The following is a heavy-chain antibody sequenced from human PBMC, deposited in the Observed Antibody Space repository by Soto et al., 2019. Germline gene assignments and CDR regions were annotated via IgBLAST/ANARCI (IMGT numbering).Heavy chain of an antibody. V-gene: IGHV3-21*01. J-gene: IGHJ4*02. CDR3: ASFNWGSNFDY. CDR2: ISSSSSYI. Sequence: GGSLGLACAASGLTFSSYSMTWVRQAPGKGLEWVSSISSSSSYIYYADSVKGRFTISRDNAKNSLYLQMNSLRADDTAVYYCASFNWGSNFDYWGQGTLVTVSS. D-gene: IGHD7-27*01. CDR1: GLTFSSYS.